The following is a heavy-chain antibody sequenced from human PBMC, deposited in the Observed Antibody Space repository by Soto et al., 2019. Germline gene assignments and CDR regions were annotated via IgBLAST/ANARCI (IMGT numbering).Heavy chain of an antibody. CDR2: ISYDGSNK. CDR1: GFTFSSYA. J-gene: IGHJ4*02. CDR3: ARDPSDTLSSGYDY. V-gene: IGHV3-30-3*01. Sequence: QVQLEESGGGVVQPGRSLRLSCAASGFTFSSYAMHWVRQAPGKGLEWVAVISYDGSNKYYADSVKGRFTISRDNSKNTLYLQMNSLRAEDTAVYYCARDPSDTLSSGYDYWGQGTLVTVSS. D-gene: IGHD6-19*01.